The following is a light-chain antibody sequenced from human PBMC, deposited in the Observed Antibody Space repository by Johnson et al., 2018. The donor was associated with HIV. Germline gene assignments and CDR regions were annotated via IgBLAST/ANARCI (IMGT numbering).Light chain of an antibody. CDR1: SSNIANIY. CDR3: GTGDSSLSAYV. Sequence: QSVLTQPPSVYAAPGQKVTISCSGSSSNIANIYVSWYQQLPGTAPKLLIYDNNNRPSGIPDRFSGSKSGTSATLGITGLQTGDEADYYCGTGDSSLSAYVFGTGTKVTVL. V-gene: IGLV1-51*01. CDR2: DNN. J-gene: IGLJ1*01.